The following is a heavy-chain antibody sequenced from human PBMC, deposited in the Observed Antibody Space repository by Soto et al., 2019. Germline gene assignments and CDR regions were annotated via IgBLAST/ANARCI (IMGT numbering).Heavy chain of an antibody. J-gene: IGHJ6*02. CDR3: AREMGQRIMSHFYGMDV. Sequence: QVQLVQSGAEVKKPGSSVKVSCKASGGTFSSYAFSWVRQAPGQGLEWMGGIIPIFGTSNYAQKFQGRVTITADESTSTAFLELNSLRSDDTAVYYCAREMGQRIMSHFYGMDVWGQGTTVTVPS. CDR1: GGTFSSYA. V-gene: IGHV1-69*01. CDR2: IIPIFGTS. D-gene: IGHD3-16*01.